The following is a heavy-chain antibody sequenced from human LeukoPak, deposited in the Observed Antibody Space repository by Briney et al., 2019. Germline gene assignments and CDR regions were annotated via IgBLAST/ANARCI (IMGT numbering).Heavy chain of an antibody. V-gene: IGHV3-23*01. J-gene: IGHJ4*02. CDR3: ARDSSMLRGPLVIYYFDF. CDR1: GFTFGAYA. D-gene: IGHD3-10*01. Sequence: PGGSLRLSCTASGFTFGAYAMSWVRQAPGKGLEWVSNISGGGDATYYADSEKGRFTISRDNSKNTLYLQMNSLRVEDTAVYYCARDSSMLRGPLVIYYFDFWGQGTLVTVSS. CDR2: ISGGGDAT.